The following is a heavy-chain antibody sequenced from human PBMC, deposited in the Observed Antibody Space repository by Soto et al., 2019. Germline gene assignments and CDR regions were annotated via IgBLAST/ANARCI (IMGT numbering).Heavy chain of an antibody. Sequence: GGSLRLSCATSGFPFSDYYMSWIRQAPGKGLEWLSHISPKSTYRNYADSVKGRFTISRDNTKSSLFLQMNSLGVEDTALYYCAKNGLDNSPSAIDSWGPGTLVTVSS. CDR3: AKNGLDNSPSAIDS. V-gene: IGHV3-11*03. CDR2: ISPKSTYR. CDR1: GFPFSDYY. J-gene: IGHJ4*02. D-gene: IGHD2-8*01.